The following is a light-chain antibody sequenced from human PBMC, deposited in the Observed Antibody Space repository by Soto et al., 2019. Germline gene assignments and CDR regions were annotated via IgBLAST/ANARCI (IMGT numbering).Light chain of an antibody. CDR3: HQCYSTPFT. CDR1: QSISRY. V-gene: IGKV1-39*01. J-gene: IGKJ3*01. Sequence: DIQMTQSPSSLSASVGDRVTITCRASQSISRYLNWYQQKPGKAPTLLIYTASSLQSGVPSRLSGSGSGTDVTLTSSSLQPEDFATYSCHQCYSTPFTFGPGTRVDIK. CDR2: TAS.